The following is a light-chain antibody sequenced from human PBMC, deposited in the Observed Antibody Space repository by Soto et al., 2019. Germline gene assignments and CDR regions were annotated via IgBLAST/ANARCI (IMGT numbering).Light chain of an antibody. Sequence: MTQSPATLSASVGDRVTITCRASQSIGSWLAWFQQKPGQAPRLLIYGTSTRVTGIPARFSGSGSGTEFTLTISSLQSEDFAVYYCQQYYNWPLTFGGG. CDR3: QQYYNWPLT. J-gene: IGKJ4*01. V-gene: IGKV3-15*01. CDR1: QSIGSW. CDR2: GTS.